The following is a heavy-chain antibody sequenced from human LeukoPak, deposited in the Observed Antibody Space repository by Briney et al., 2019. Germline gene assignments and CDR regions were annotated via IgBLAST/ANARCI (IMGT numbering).Heavy chain of an antibody. Sequence: PGGSLRLSCAASGFTFSRYEMNWVRQAPGKGLEWVSYISSSAETTYYADSVKGRFTISRDNAKSSLYLQMYSLRAEDTAVYFCARQQQQLWYDWGQGTLVTVSS. CDR3: ARQQQQLWYD. CDR1: GFTFSRYE. J-gene: IGHJ4*02. CDR2: ISSSAETT. D-gene: IGHD5-18*01. V-gene: IGHV3-48*03.